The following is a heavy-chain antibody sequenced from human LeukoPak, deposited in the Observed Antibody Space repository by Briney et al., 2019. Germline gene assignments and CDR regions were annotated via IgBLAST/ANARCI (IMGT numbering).Heavy chain of an antibody. J-gene: IGHJ5*02. Sequence: PSETLSLTCTVPGGSISSGGYSWSWIRQHPWKGLEWIGYISYSGSTYYNPSLKSRVTISVNTSKNQFSLKLSSVTAADTAVYYCARVDENYDLLTGYTKENWFDPWGQGTLVTVSS. D-gene: IGHD3-9*01. CDR2: ISYSGST. CDR1: GGSISSGGYS. V-gene: IGHV4-31*03. CDR3: ARVDENYDLLTGYTKENWFDP.